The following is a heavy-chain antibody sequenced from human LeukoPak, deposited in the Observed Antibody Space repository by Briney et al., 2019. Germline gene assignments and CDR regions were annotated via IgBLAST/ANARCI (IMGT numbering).Heavy chain of an antibody. J-gene: IGHJ5*02. V-gene: IGHV4-34*01. CDR2: INHSEDT. D-gene: IGHD3-10*01. CDR1: GGSFSDYY. CDR3: ARVLPPVRARSFISMIRGATTVPYSWFDP. Sequence: SETLSLTCTVYGGSFSDYYWSWIRQPPGKGLEWIGEINHSEDTNYNPSLKSRVPIPVDTSKSQFSLNLTSVTAAYTAVYFCARVLPPVRARSFISMIRGATTVPYSWFDPWGQGTLVTVSS.